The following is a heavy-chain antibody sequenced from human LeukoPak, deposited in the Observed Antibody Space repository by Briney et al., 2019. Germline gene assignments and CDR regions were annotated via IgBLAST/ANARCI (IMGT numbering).Heavy chain of an antibody. V-gene: IGHV1-24*01. CDR3: ASMVRGVSTYYYYMDV. D-gene: IGHD3-10*01. J-gene: IGHJ6*03. CDR2: FDPEDGET. CDR1: GYTLTELS. Sequence: ASVKVSCKVSGYTLTELSMHWVRQAPGKGLEWMGGFDPEDGETIYAQKFQGRVTITTDESTSTAYMELSSLRSEDTAVYYCASMVRGVSTYYYYMDVWGKGTTVTVSS.